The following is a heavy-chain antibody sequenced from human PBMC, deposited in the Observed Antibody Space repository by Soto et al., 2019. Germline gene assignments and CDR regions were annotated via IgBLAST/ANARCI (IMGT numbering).Heavy chain of an antibody. J-gene: IGHJ6*02. V-gene: IGHV4-61*08. CDR3: ARGFSSVSMDA. Sequence: PSETLSLTCTDSGDSVSSGGYYWSWIRQPPGKGLEWIGYIYSSGSANYNPSLKSRVTISRDTSKNQISLKVASVTAADTAGYYCARGFSSVSMDAWGQGTTVTVSS. CDR2: IYSSGSA. D-gene: IGHD6-19*01. CDR1: GDSVSSGGYY.